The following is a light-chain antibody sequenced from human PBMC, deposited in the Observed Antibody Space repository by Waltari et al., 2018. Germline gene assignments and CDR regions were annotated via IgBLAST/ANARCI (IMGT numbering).Light chain of an antibody. CDR1: SSDVGGYNY. CDR3: SSYTSSSTLWV. J-gene: IGLJ3*02. Sequence: QSALTQPASVSGSPGQSITIPCTGTSSDVGGYNYVSWYQQHPGKAPKLMIYDASNRPSGVSNRFSGSKSGNTASLTISGLQAEDEADYYCSSYTSSSTLWVFGGGTKLTVL. CDR2: DAS. V-gene: IGLV2-14*03.